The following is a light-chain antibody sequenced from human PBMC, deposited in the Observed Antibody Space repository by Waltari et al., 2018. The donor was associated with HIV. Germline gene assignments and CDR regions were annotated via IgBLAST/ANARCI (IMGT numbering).Light chain of an antibody. CDR3: SSYTSSNTLVV. CDR1: SSDVGGYNY. CDR2: EVS. Sequence: QSALTQPASVSGSPGQSITISCTGTSSDVGGYNYVSWYQQHPGKAPKLMIYEVSKRPSGFSNRFSGSKSGNAAALIISGLQAEDDADYYCSSYTSSNTLVVFGGGTKLTVL. V-gene: IGLV2-14*01. J-gene: IGLJ2*01.